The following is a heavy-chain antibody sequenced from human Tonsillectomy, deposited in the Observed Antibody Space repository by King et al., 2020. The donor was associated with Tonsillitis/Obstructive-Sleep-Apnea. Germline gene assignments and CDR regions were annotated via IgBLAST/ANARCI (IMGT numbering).Heavy chain of an antibody. D-gene: IGHD3-3*01. CDR3: ARDAEYYDFWSGYYSGWDY. Sequence: VQLVESGGGLVKPGGSLRLSCAASGFTFSSYWMSWVRQAPGKGLEWVANIKQDGSEKYYVDSVKGRFTISRDNAKNSLYLQMNSLRAEDTAVYYCARDAEYYDFWSGYYSGWDYWGQGTLVTVSS. CDR1: GFTFSSYW. CDR2: IKQDGSEK. J-gene: IGHJ4*02. V-gene: IGHV3-7*03.